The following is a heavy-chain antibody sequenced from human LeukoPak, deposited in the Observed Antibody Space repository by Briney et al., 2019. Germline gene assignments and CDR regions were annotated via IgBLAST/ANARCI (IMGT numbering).Heavy chain of an antibody. V-gene: IGHV4-39*01. CDR2: IYYSGSI. D-gene: IGHD1-26*01. Sequence: PSETLSLTCTVSGGSISSSSYYWGWIRQPPGKGLEWIGSIYYSGSIYYNPSLKSRVTISVDTSKNQFSLKLSSVTAADTAVYYCAQAITSYYFDYWGQGTLVTVSS. CDR1: GGSISSSSYY. J-gene: IGHJ4*02. CDR3: AQAITSYYFDY.